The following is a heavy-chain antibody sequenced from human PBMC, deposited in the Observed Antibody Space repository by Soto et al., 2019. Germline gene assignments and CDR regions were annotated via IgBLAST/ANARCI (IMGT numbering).Heavy chain of an antibody. Sequence: PSETMSLTWTVSGDSIISGDYYCIWVRQSPGKGLEWIGCIYYSGTTYYNPSLETRLTMSVDTSKNQFSLRLSSVTAADTAMYYCARVSGSGSYYKRCNWFDPWGQGTLVTVSS. CDR1: GDSIISGDYY. V-gene: IGHV4-30-4*01. CDR3: ARVSGSGSYYKRCNWFDP. J-gene: IGHJ5*02. CDR2: IYYSGTT. D-gene: IGHD3-10*01.